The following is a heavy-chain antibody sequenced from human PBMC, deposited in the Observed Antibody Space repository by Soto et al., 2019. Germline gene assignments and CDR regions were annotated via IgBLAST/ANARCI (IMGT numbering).Heavy chain of an antibody. D-gene: IGHD3-3*01. CDR2: IYPSDSDT. V-gene: IGHV5-51*01. Sequence: LGESLKISCKGSGYNFAGYWIAWVRQMPGKGLELMGIIYPSDSDTRYRPSFQGQVTISADKSISSAYLQRSSLRASDTAMYYCARGGVSTRPFDYWGQGTPVTVSS. J-gene: IGHJ4*02. CDR1: GYNFAGYW. CDR3: ARGGVSTRPFDY.